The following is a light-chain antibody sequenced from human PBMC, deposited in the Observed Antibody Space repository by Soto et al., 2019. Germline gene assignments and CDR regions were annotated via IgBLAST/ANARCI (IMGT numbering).Light chain of an antibody. CDR2: DAS. Sequence: EIVLTQSPGTLSLSPGERATLSCRASQRVSSSYLAWYQQKPGQAPRLLIYDASTRATGIPDRFSGSGSGTYFTLTISRLEPEDFAVYYCQQYGGSPPLTFGGGTKVEIK. V-gene: IGKV3-20*01. CDR1: QRVSSSY. CDR3: QQYGGSPPLT. J-gene: IGKJ4*01.